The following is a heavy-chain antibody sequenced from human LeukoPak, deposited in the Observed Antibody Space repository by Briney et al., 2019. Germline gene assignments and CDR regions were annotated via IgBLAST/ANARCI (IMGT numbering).Heavy chain of an antibody. Sequence: ASVKVSCKASGCTFNRYGIAWVRQAPGQGLEWMGWISGYNGNTNYAQKLQGRVTMTTDTSTSTAYMELRSLRSDDTAMYYCARDYGYGVTVMICGDYWGQGTLVTVSS. CDR3: ARDYGYGVTVMICGDY. CDR1: GCTFNRYG. V-gene: IGHV1-18*01. CDR2: ISGYNGNT. D-gene: IGHD5-12*01. J-gene: IGHJ4*02.